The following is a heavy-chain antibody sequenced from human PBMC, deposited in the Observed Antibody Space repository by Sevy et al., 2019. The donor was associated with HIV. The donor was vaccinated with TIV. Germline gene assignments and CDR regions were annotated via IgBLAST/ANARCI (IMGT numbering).Heavy chain of an antibody. V-gene: IGHV3-30*02. D-gene: IGHD2-8*02. CDR1: GFTFSNYG. J-gene: IGHJ3*02. CDR2: IRYDGSNK. Sequence: GGSLRLSCAASGFTFSNYGIHWVRQAPGKGLEWVAFIRYDGSNKYYADSVKGRFTISRDNSKNRLFLQLNSLRADDTAVNYCASDRKLVLVVYAIPFAAFDIWVLGTMVTSSS. CDR3: ASDRKLVLVVYAIPFAAFDI.